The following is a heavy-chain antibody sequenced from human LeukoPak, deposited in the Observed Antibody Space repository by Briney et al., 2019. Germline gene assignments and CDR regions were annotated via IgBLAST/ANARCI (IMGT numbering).Heavy chain of an antibody. J-gene: IGHJ6*02. V-gene: IGHV3-30*18. CDR1: GFTFSSYG. D-gene: IGHD6-13*01. CDR3: AKAGSFGIAAAGVRVNYYGMDV. Sequence: QPGRSLRLSCAASGFTFSSYGMHWVRQAPGKGLEWVAVISYDGSNKYYADSVKGRFTISRDNSKNTLYLQKNSLRAEDTAVYYCAKAGSFGIAAAGVRVNYYGMDVWGQGTTVTVSS. CDR2: ISYDGSNK.